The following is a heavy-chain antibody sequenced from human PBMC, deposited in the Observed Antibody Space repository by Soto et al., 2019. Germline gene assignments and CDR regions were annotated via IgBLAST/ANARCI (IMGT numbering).Heavy chain of an antibody. J-gene: IGHJ4*02. D-gene: IGHD3-10*02. Sequence: SETLSLTCTVSGGSISSGGYYWSWIRQHPGKGLEWIGYIYYSGSTYYNPSLKSRVTISVDTSKNQFSLKLSSVTAADTAVYYCAISGYHVSDRSFDYWGQGTLVTVSS. CDR2: IYYSGST. CDR1: GGSISSGGYY. CDR3: AISGYHVSDRSFDY. V-gene: IGHV4-31*03.